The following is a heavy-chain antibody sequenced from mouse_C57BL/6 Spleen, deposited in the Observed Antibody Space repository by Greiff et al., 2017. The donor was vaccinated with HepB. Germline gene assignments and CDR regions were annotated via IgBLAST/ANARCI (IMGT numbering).Heavy chain of an antibody. CDR3: TRRGYYYGSFAY. V-gene: IGHV6-6*01. J-gene: IGHJ3*01. CDR1: GFTFSDAW. D-gene: IGHD1-1*01. Sequence: EVKVVESGGGLVQPGGSMKLSCAASGFTFSDAWMDWVRQSPEKGLEWVAEIRNKANNHATYYAESVKGRFTISRDDSKSSVYLQMNSLRAEDTGIYYCTRRGYYYGSFAYWGQGTLVTVSA. CDR2: IRNKANNHAT.